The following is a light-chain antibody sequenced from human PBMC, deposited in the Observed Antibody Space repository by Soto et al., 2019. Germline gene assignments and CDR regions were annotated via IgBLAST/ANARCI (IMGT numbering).Light chain of an antibody. CDR1: SSDVGGYNY. CDR3: RSYTSGRTLDDF. J-gene: IGLJ1*01. V-gene: IGLV2-14*01. Sequence: QSVLTQPASVSGSPGQSITISCTGTSSDVGGYNYVSWYQQHPGKDPKLMIYEVSNRPSGVSNRFYGSKSGNTASLTISGIQAADEADYFCRSYTSGRTLDDFYGTGTKVTVL. CDR2: EVS.